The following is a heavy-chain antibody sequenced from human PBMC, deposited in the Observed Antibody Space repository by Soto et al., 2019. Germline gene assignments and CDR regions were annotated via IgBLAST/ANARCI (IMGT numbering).Heavy chain of an antibody. CDR1: GYYFPSYW. Sequence: PGESLKISCKGSGYYFPSYWIGWVRQMPGKGLEWMGIFYPGDSDTRYSPSFQGQVAISADRSISTAYLQWSSLKPSDTAMYYCARQGNGAEGFDYWGQGTQVTVSS. CDR3: ARQGNGAEGFDY. CDR2: FYPGDSDT. J-gene: IGHJ4*02. V-gene: IGHV5-51*01. D-gene: IGHD4-17*01.